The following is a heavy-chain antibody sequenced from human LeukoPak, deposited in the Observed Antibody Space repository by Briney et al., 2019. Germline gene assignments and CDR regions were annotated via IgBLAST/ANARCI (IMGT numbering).Heavy chain of an antibody. V-gene: IGHV3-30*19. J-gene: IGHJ4*02. D-gene: IGHD3-10*01. CDR3: ARGSHQDYFGSMTYLFDY. Sequence: GGSLRLSCAASGFTFSSCGMHWVRQAPGKGLEWVTFISHDGSNKYYADSVKGRFTISRDNSKKTLYLQVNSLRVEDTAVYYCARGSHQDYFGSMTYLFDYWGQGTLVTVSS. CDR2: ISHDGSNK. CDR1: GFTFSSCG.